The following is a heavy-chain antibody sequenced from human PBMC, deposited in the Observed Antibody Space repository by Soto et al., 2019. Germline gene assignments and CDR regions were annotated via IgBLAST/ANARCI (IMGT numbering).Heavy chain of an antibody. Sequence: GGSLRLSCAASGFTFSSYWMSWVRQAPGKGLEWVANIKQDGSEKYYVDPVKGRFTISRDNAKNSLYLQMNSLRAEDTAVYYCARGPGLHDYYDSSGYLNWGQGTLVTVSS. CDR3: ARGPGLHDYYDSSGYLN. CDR2: IKQDGSEK. CDR1: GFTFSSYW. D-gene: IGHD3-22*01. V-gene: IGHV3-7*01. J-gene: IGHJ4*02.